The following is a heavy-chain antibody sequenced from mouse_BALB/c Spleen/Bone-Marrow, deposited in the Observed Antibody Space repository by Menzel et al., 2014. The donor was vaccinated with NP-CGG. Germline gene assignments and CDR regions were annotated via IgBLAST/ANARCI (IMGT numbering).Heavy chain of an antibody. D-gene: IGHD2-1*01. CDR1: GYTFTNYW. CDR3: AREDYGNSHRVIDS. CDR2: IYPGGGYT. Sequence: VQLQESGAVLVRPGTSVKISCKASGYTFTNYWLSWVKQRPGHGLEWIGDIYPGGGYTNFNERFKGKATLTADTSSSTPYRQLSSLTSEDSSDYFGAREDYGNSHRVIDSWGLGATLT. J-gene: IGHJ2*01. V-gene: IGHV1-63*02.